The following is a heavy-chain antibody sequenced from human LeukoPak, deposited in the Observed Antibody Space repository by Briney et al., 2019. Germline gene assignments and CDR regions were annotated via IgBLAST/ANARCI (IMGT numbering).Heavy chain of an antibody. CDR3: ARVKENYDSSGYYHNWFDP. D-gene: IGHD3-22*01. Sequence: SQTLSLTCAISGDSVSSNSAAWNWIRQSPSRGLEWLGRTYYRSKWYNDYAVSVKSRITINPDTSKNQFSLQLNSVTPEDTAVYYRARVKENYDSSGYYHNWFDPWGQGTLVTVSS. CDR1: GDSVSSNSAA. CDR2: TYYRSKWYN. V-gene: IGHV6-1*01. J-gene: IGHJ5*02.